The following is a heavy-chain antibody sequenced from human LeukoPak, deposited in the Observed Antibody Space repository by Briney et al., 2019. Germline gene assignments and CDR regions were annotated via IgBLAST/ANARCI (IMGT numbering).Heavy chain of an antibody. D-gene: IGHD2-2*01. Sequence: GGSLRLSCAASGFTFSSYWMSWVRQAPGKGLEWVANMNQDGSEKYYVDSVKGRFTISRDNAKNSLYLQMNSLRAEDTAAYYCASFLLYCSSTSCYRHFDYWGQGTLVTVSS. J-gene: IGHJ4*02. CDR3: ASFLLYCSSTSCYRHFDY. CDR1: GFTFSSYW. V-gene: IGHV3-7*05. CDR2: MNQDGSEK.